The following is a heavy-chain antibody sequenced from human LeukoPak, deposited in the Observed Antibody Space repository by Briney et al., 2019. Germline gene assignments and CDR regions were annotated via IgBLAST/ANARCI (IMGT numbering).Heavy chain of an antibody. Sequence: SETLSLTCSVSGVSMTGYYWSWIRQAPGKAPEWIGYIYSSGSTNYNPSLNSRVTMSLDASKNQFSLKLTFVTAAATAVYYFATRPSGGSLYRVFDFWSRGTLVTVSS. CDR3: ATRPSGGSLYRVFDF. CDR1: GVSMTGYY. CDR2: IYSSGST. J-gene: IGHJ4*01. D-gene: IGHD6-6*01. V-gene: IGHV4-59*01.